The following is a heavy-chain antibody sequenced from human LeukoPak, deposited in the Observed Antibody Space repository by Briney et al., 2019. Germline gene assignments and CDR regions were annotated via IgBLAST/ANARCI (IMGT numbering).Heavy chain of an antibody. CDR3: AREGNVGETRFLNY. V-gene: IGHV3-48*01. D-gene: IGHD1-26*01. CDR2: ISSSGSTT. CDR1: GCTFSSYT. Sequence: GGSLRLSCAASGCTFSSYTINWVRQAPGRGLEWVSYISSSGSTTYYADSVKGRFTISRDNAKNPLYLQMNSLRAEDTAVYYCAREGNVGETRFLNYWGQGTLVTVSS. J-gene: IGHJ4*02.